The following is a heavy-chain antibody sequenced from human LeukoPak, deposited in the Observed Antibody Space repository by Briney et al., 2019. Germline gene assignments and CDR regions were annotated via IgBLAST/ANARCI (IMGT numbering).Heavy chain of an antibody. J-gene: IGHJ4*02. D-gene: IGHD2/OR15-2a*01. CDR1: GGSISSYY. V-gene: IGHV4-59*08. CDR2: ISDIGSI. Sequence: PSETLSLTCTVSGGSISSYYWSWLRQPPGKGLEWIAHISDIGSINYNPSLKSRVTISLDTSKNQFSLKLSSVTAADTAVYYCAGHHPRNTVDFWGQGTLVTVSS. CDR3: AGHHPRNTVDF.